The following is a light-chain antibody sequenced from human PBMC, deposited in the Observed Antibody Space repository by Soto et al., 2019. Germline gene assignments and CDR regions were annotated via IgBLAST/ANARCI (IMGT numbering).Light chain of an antibody. CDR1: SSDVGGSNY. CDR2: EVS. CDR3: SSYTNTRV. J-gene: IGLJ3*02. Sequence: QSVLTQPASVSGSPGQSITISCTGTSSDVGGSNYVSWYQQYPGKAPKLMIYEVSSRPSGVSNRFSGSKSGNTASLTISGLQAEDEADYYCSSYTNTRVFGGGTKLTVL. V-gene: IGLV2-14*01.